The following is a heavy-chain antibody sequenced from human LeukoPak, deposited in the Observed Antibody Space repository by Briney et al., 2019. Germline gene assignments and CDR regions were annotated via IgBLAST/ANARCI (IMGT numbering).Heavy chain of an antibody. V-gene: IGHV4-30-4*01. D-gene: IGHD2-2*01. J-gene: IGHJ4*02. CDR2: IYYSGST. CDR3: ARVVVPAAQPYYFDY. CDR1: GGSISSGDYY. Sequence: PSETLSLTCTVSGGSISSGDYYWSWIRQPPGKGLEWIGYIYYSGSTYYNPSLKSRVTISVDTSKNQFSLKLSSVTAADTAVYYCARVVVPAAQPYYFDYWGQGTLVTVSS.